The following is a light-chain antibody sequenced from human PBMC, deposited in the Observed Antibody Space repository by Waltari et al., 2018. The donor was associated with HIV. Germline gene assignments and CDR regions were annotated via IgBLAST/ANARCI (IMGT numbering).Light chain of an antibody. CDR2: DAY. CDR3: QQYENLPSIT. V-gene: IGKV1-33*01. Sequence: DIQMTQSPSSLSASVGDRVTITCQASQDINKYLNWYQQKPGKAPDLLIYDAYNLKTGVPSRFSGSGSGTDFTLTISSLQPEDLATYFCQQYENLPSITFGQGTRVEIK. J-gene: IGKJ5*01. CDR1: QDINKY.